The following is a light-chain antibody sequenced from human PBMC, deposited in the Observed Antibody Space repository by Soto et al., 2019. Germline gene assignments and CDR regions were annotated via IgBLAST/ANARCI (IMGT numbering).Light chain of an antibody. CDR3: SSYTRSSSVI. V-gene: IGLV2-14*03. CDR1: SSDIGAYAY. CDR2: DVN. Sequence: QSVLTQPASVSGSPGQSIAISCTGTSSDIGAYAYVSWYQQHPGKIPKLIVFDVNYRPSGVSSRFSGSKSGNTASLTISGLQAEDEADYYFSSYTRSSSVIFGGGTKLTVL. J-gene: IGLJ2*01.